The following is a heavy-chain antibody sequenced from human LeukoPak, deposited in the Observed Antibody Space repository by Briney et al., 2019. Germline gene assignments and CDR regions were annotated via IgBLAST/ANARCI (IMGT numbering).Heavy chain of an antibody. J-gene: IGHJ4*02. Sequence: ASVKVSCKTSGYTYTSYGISWVRQATGQGLEWMGWISTYNGNTNYAQKLQGRVTMTTDTSTTTAYMELRSLRSDDTAVYYCARADYTTSSTPDYWGQGTLVTVSS. D-gene: IGHD6-6*01. CDR3: ARADYTTSSTPDY. V-gene: IGHV1-18*01. CDR2: ISTYNGNT. CDR1: GYTYTSYG.